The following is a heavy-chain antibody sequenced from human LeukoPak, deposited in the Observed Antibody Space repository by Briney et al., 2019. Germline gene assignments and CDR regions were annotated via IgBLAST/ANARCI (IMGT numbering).Heavy chain of an antibody. CDR1: GFTFSSYA. Sequence: GRSLRLSCAASGFTFSSYAMHWVRQAPGKGLEWVAVISYDGGNKYYADSVKGRFTISRDNSKNTLYLQMNSLRAEDTAVYYCARGRQGYYDSSGYYPWYFDYWGQGTLVTVSS. CDR2: ISYDGGNK. J-gene: IGHJ4*02. D-gene: IGHD3-22*01. CDR3: ARGRQGYYDSSGYYPWYFDY. V-gene: IGHV3-30-3*01.